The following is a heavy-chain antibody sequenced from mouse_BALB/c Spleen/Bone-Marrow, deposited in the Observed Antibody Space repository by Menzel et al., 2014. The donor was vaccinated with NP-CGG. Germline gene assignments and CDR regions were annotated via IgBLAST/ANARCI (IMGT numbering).Heavy chain of an antibody. CDR1: GYTFSSYW. V-gene: IGHV1-9*01. CDR2: ILPGSGST. Sequence: QVQLKQSGAELMKPGASVNISCKATGYTFSSYWLEWVKQRPGHGLEWIGEILPGSGSTNYNEKFKGKATFTADTSSNTAYMQLSSLTSEDSAVYYCATARATWFAYWGQGTLVTVSA. D-gene: IGHD3-2*01. CDR3: ATARATWFAY. J-gene: IGHJ3*01.